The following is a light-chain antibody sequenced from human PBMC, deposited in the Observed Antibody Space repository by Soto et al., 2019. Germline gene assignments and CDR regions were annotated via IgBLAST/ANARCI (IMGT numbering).Light chain of an antibody. CDR1: SSNIGAGYD. Sequence: QSVLTQPASVSGSPGQSITISCTGSSSNIGAGYDVNWYQQLPGTAPKLLIFGDSNRPSGVPDRFSGSKSGTSASLAITGLQADDEADYYCQSSDSRLSGSDVFGTGTKVTVL. CDR3: QSSDSRLSGSDV. J-gene: IGLJ1*01. CDR2: GDS. V-gene: IGLV1-40*01.